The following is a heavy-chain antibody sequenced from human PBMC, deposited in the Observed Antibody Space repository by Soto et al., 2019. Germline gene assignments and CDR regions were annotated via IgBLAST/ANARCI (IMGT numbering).Heavy chain of an antibody. J-gene: IGHJ6*03. V-gene: IGHV3-23*01. Sequence: GGSLRLSCAASGFTFSSYAMSWVRQAPGKGLEWVSAISGSGGSTYYADSVKGRFTISRDNSKNTLYLQMNSLRAEDTAVYYCAKDLGNVRYYYYMDVWGKGTTVTVSS. CDR2: ISGSGGST. CDR3: AKDLGNVRYYYYMDV. D-gene: IGHD7-27*01. CDR1: GFTFSSYA.